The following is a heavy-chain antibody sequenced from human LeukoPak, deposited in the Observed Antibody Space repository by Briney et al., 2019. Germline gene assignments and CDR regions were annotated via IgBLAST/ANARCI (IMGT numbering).Heavy chain of an antibody. Sequence: GGSLRLSCAASGFTFSSYAMNWVRQAPGKGLEWVSSISSSSYIYYADSVKGRFTISRDNAKNSLYLQMNSLRAEDTAVYYCARVLYCSSTSCHRYYYYGMDVWGQGTTVTVSS. CDR2: ISSSSYI. D-gene: IGHD2-2*01. J-gene: IGHJ6*02. V-gene: IGHV3-21*01. CDR3: ARVLYCSSTSCHRYYYYGMDV. CDR1: GFTFSSYA.